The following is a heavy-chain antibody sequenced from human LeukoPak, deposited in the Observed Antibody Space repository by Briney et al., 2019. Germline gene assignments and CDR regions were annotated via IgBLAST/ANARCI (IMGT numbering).Heavy chain of an antibody. D-gene: IGHD2-2*01. J-gene: IGHJ4*02. CDR2: IWYDGSNK. V-gene: IGHV3-33*01. Sequence: GGSLRLSYAASGFTFSSYGMHWVRQAPGKGLEWVAVIWYDGSNKYYADSVKGRFTISRDNSKNTLYLQMNSLRAEDTAVYYCARGGVPAAYIDYWGQGTLVTVSS. CDR3: ARGGVPAAYIDY. CDR1: GFTFSSYG.